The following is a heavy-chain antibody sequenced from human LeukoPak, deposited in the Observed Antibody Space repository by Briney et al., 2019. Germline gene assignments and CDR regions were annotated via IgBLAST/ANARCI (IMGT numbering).Heavy chain of an antibody. V-gene: IGHV1-2*02. CDR3: ARRGFGEGYYYYGMDV. CDR2: INPNSGGT. J-gene: IGHJ6*02. D-gene: IGHD3-10*01. Sequence: GASVKVSCKASGYTFTGYYMHWVRQAPGQGLEWMGWINPNSGGTNYAQKFQGRVTMTRDTSISTAYMELSRLRSEDTAVYYCARRGFGEGYYYYGMDVWGQGTTVTVSS. CDR1: GYTFTGYY.